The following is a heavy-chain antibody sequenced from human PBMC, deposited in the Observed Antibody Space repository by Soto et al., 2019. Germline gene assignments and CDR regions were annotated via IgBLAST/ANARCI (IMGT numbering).Heavy chain of an antibody. J-gene: IGHJ5*02. CDR3: ARENRDDNSGWYSSSDWFDP. Sequence: QVQLVQSGAEVKKPGSSVRVSCKASGDTSDSFSISWVRQAPGQGLEWMGGIIPMFGTGNYAQKFQGRLTITADEPTGTSDMDLKSLRSEDTAVYFCARENRDDNSGWYSSSDWFDPWGQGTLVTVSS. V-gene: IGHV1-69*01. CDR1: GDTSDSFS. D-gene: IGHD6-19*01. CDR2: IIPMFGTG.